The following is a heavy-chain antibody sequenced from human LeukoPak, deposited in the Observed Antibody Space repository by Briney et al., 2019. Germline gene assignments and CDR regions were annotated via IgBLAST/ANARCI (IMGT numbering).Heavy chain of an antibody. CDR2: ISYDGSNK. Sequence: GRSLRLSCAASGFTFSSYGMHWVRQAPGKGLEWVAVISYDGSNKYYADSVKGRFTISRDNSKNTLYLQMNSLRAEDTAVYYCAKGGEGYCSSTSCYFDYWGQGTLVTVSS. V-gene: IGHV3-30*18. CDR1: GFTFSSYG. D-gene: IGHD2-2*01. J-gene: IGHJ4*02. CDR3: AKGGEGYCSSTSCYFDY.